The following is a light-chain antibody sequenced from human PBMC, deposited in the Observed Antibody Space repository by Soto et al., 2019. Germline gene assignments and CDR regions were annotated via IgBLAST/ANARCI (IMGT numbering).Light chain of an antibody. CDR3: CSYAGSSTPYV. V-gene: IGLV2-23*02. J-gene: IGLJ1*01. CDR2: EVS. CDR1: GSDVGGYNL. Sequence: QSVLTQPASVSGSPGQSITISCAGTGSDVGGYNLVSWYQQHPGKAPKLIIYEVSTRPSGVSNRFSGSKSGNTASLTISGLQAEDEADYYCCSYAGSSTPYVFGTGTKVTVL.